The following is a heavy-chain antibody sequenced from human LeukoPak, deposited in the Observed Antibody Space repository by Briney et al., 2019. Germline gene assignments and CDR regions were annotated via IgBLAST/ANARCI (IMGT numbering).Heavy chain of an antibody. V-gene: IGHV4-59*08. CDR2: IYYSGST. D-gene: IGHD1-26*01. CDR1: GGSISSYY. CDR3: ARRLGGSVSDY. Sequence: SETLSLTCTVSGGSISSYYWSWIRQPPGKGLEWIGYIYYSGSTNYNPSLKSRVTISVDTSKNQFSLKLSSVTAADTAVYYCARRLGGSVSDYWGQGTLVTVSS. J-gene: IGHJ4*02.